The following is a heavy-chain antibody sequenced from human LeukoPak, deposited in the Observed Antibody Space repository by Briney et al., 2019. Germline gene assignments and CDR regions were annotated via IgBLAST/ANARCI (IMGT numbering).Heavy chain of an antibody. V-gene: IGHV3-15*01. Sequence: PGGSLRLSCAGSGFTFSSHWIGWVRQAPGKGLEWVGRIKSKTDGGTTDYAAPVKGRFTISRDDSKNTLYLQMNSLKTEDTAVYYCTTPYCSSTSCGDYWGQGTLVTVSS. CDR2: IKSKTDGGTT. CDR1: GFTFSSHW. J-gene: IGHJ4*02. D-gene: IGHD2-2*01. CDR3: TTPYCSSTSCGDY.